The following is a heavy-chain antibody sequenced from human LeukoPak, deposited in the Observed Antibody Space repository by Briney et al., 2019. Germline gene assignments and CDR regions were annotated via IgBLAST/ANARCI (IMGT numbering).Heavy chain of an antibody. J-gene: IGHJ5*02. CDR2: IHSSGNT. Sequence: SETLSLTCTVSGGSISGYYWNWIRQPPGKGLEWLGYIHSSGNTRYNPSLSSRVTMSVDTSKNQFSLKLNSVTAADTAVYYWGRAGRYCSGGSCYGENWFDPWGQGTLVTVSS. CDR1: GGSISGYY. V-gene: IGHV4-59*01. D-gene: IGHD2-15*01. CDR3: GRAGRYCSGGSCYGENWFDP.